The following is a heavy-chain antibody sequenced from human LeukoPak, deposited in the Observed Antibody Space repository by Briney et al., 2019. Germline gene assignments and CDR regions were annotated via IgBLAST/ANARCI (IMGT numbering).Heavy chain of an antibody. Sequence: GGSLRLSCAASGFTFSSYAMSWVRQAPGKGLEWVSAISGSGGSTYYADSVKGRFTISRDNSKNTLYLQMNSLRAEDTAVYYCARGYYYDSSGYLDYWGQGTLVTVSS. D-gene: IGHD3-22*01. CDR3: ARGYYYDSSGYLDY. CDR1: GFTFSSYA. CDR2: ISGSGGST. V-gene: IGHV3-23*01. J-gene: IGHJ4*02.